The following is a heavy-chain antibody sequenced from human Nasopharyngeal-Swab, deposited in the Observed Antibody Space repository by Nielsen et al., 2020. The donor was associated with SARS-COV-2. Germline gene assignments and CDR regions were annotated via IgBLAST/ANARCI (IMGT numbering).Heavy chain of an antibody. V-gene: IGHV3-7*01. CDR2: IKQDGSEK. Sequence: GESLKISCAASGFTFSSYWMSWVRQAPGKGLEWVANIKQDGSEKYYVDSVKGRFTISRDNAKNSLYLQMNSLRAEDTAVYYCARDVSDYRCFDYWGQGTLVTVSS. CDR3: ARDVSDYRCFDY. D-gene: IGHD3-16*02. CDR1: GFTFSSYW. J-gene: IGHJ4*02.